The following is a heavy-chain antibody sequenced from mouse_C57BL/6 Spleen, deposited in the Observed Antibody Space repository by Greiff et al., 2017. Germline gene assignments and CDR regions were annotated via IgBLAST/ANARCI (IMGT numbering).Heavy chain of an antibody. CDR1: GYAFSSYW. D-gene: IGHD2-10*01. J-gene: IGHJ2*01. CDR3: ARGAYSLYYFDY. V-gene: IGHV1-80*01. Sequence: QVQLKQSGAELVKPGASVKISCKASGYAFSSYWMNWVKQRPGKGLEWIGQIYPGDGDTNYNGKFKGKATLTADKSSSTAYMQLSSLTSEDSAVYFCARGAYSLYYFDYWGQGTTLTVSS. CDR2: IYPGDGDT.